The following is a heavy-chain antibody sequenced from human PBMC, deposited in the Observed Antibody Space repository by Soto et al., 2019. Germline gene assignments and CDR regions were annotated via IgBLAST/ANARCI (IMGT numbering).Heavy chain of an antibody. CDR1: GFSLSTSGMC. D-gene: IGHD3-9*01. J-gene: IGHJ5*02. Sequence: SGPTLVNPTQTLTLTYTFSGFSLSTSGMCVSWIRQPPGKALEWLALIDWDDDKYYSTSLKTRLTISKDTSKNQVVLTMTNMDPVDTATYYCARMYYDILTGPPGGWFDPWGQGTLVTVSS. CDR2: IDWDDDK. V-gene: IGHV2-70*01. CDR3: ARMYYDILTGPPGGWFDP.